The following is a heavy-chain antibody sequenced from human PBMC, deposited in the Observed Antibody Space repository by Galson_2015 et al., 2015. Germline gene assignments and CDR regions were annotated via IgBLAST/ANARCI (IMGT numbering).Heavy chain of an antibody. V-gene: IGHV3-15*01. D-gene: IGHD6-19*01. CDR3: TRGLAGPGYC. CDR2: IKSKADGGTT. CDR1: GFTFTSAY. Sequence: SLRLSCAASGFTFTSAYMSWIRQAPGKGLEWVAQIKSKADGGTTDYAAPVKGRFTISRDDSKNTLYLQLNSLKTEDTAVYYCTRGLAGPGYCWGQGTLVTVSS. J-gene: IGHJ4*02.